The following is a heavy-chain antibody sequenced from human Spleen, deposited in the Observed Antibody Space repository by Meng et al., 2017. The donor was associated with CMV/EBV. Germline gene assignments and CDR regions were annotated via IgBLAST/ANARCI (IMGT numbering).Heavy chain of an antibody. Sequence: TCAIYGDSFNNYFCSWIRQPPGKGLEWIGEINHSGSTNYNPSLKSRVTVSIDTSKNQFSLKLSSVTAADTAMYYCAIVEMATIANDYWGQGTLVTVSS. J-gene: IGHJ4*02. CDR3: AIVEMATIANDY. CDR2: INHSGST. D-gene: IGHD5-24*01. CDR1: GDSFNNYF. V-gene: IGHV4-34*01.